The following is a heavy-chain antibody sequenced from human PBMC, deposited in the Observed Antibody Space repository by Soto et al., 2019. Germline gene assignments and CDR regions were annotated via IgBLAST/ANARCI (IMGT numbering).Heavy chain of an antibody. Sequence: QVQLQESGPGLVKPSDTLSLTCAVSGYSISSSNWWGWIRQPPGKGLEWIGYIYYSGTTYYNPSLKSRVTMSVDTSKNQFSLKLSSVTAVDTAVYYCARSAVAITSVGDFDYWGQGTLVTVSS. CDR2: IYYSGTT. CDR3: ARSAVAITSVGDFDY. CDR1: GYSISSSNW. D-gene: IGHD3-22*01. V-gene: IGHV4-28*01. J-gene: IGHJ4*02.